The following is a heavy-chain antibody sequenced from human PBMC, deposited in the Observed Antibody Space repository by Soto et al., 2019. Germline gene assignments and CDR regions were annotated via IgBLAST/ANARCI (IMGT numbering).Heavy chain of an antibody. CDR2: IIPIFGTA. J-gene: IGHJ4*02. Sequence: SVKVSCKASGGTFSSYAISWVRQAPGQGLEWMGGIIPIFGTANYAQKFQGRVTITADESTSTAYMELSSLRSEDTAVYYCARTTYYDILTGSPFDYWGQGTLVTVSS. V-gene: IGHV1-69*13. D-gene: IGHD3-9*01. CDR3: ARTTYYDILTGSPFDY. CDR1: GGTFSSYA.